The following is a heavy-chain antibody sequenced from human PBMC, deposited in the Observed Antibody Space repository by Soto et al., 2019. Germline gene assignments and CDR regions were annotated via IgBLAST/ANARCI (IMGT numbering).Heavy chain of an antibody. CDR1: GGSISSSTYY. Sequence: PSETLSLTCTVSGGSISSSTYYWGWIRQPPGKGLEWIVSIYYSGSTFYNPSLKSRITTSVDTSKNQFSLILSSVTAADMAVYYCSALTGYYYYYMDVWGKGTTVTVSS. J-gene: IGHJ6*03. D-gene: IGHD3-9*01. V-gene: IGHV4-39*01. CDR3: SALTGYYYYYMDV. CDR2: IYYSGST.